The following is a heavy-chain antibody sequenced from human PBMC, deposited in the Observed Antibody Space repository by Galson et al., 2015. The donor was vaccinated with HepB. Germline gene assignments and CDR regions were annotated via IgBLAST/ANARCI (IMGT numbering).Heavy chain of an antibody. J-gene: IGHJ3*02. CDR3: ARERSLPSGSGNYSPAFDI. CDR1: GFTFSSYS. Sequence: SLRLSCAASGFTFSSYSMNWVRQAPGKGLEWVSSISSSSSYIYYADSVKGRFTISRDNAKNSLYLQMNSLRAEDTAVYYCARERSLPSGSGNYSPAFDIWGQGTMVTVSS. D-gene: IGHD1-26*01. CDR2: ISSSSSYI. V-gene: IGHV3-21*01.